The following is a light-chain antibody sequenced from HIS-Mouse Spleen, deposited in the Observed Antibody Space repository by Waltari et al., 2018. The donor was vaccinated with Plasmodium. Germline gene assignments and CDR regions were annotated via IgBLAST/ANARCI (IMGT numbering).Light chain of an antibody. CDR3: YSTDSSGNHRV. CDR2: EDS. CDR1: ALPKKY. J-gene: IGLJ3*02. Sequence: SYELTQPPSVSVSPGQTARLTCSGDALPKKYAYWYQQKSGQAPVLVIYEDSKRPSGIPEGFAGSSSWTMDTLTISGAQVEDEADYYCYSTDSSGNHRVFGGGTKLTVL. V-gene: IGLV3-10*01.